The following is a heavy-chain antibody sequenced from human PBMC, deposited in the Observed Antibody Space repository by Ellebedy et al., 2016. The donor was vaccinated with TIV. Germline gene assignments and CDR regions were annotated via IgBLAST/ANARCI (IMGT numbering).Heavy chain of an antibody. V-gene: IGHV4-34*01. J-gene: IGHJ4*02. CDR2: INHSGIT. CDR1: GESFSGYY. Sequence: GSLRLSCAVYGESFSGYYWSWLRQPPGKGLEWIGEINHSGITNYNPSLKSRVTISVDTSKNQFSLKLGSVTAADTAVYYCARVTFRTMIPDFWGQGTLVTVSS. D-gene: IGHD2/OR15-2a*01. CDR3: ARVTFRTMIPDF.